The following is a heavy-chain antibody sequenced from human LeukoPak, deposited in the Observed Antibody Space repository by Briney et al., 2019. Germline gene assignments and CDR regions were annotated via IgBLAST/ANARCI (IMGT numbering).Heavy chain of an antibody. J-gene: IGHJ4*02. CDR2: ISGSGGST. CDR3: AKARREDYGDYVPPN. D-gene: IGHD4-17*01. CDR1: GFTFSSYE. V-gene: IGHV3-23*01. Sequence: TGGSLRLSCAASGFTFSSYEMNWVRQAPGKGLEWVSAISGSGGSTYYADSVKGRFTISRDNSKNTLYLQMNSLRAEDTAVYYCAKARREDYGDYVPPNWGQGTLVTVSS.